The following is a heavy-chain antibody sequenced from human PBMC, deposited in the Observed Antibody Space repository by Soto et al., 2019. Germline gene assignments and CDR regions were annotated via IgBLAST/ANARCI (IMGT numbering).Heavy chain of an antibody. CDR1: GGTFSSYA. Sequence: ASVKVSCKASGGTFSSYATSWVRQAPGQGLEWMGGIIPIFGTANYAQKFQGRVTITADESTSTAYMELSSLRSEDTAVYYCAMAYCSSTSCYTDYYYGMDVWGQGTTVTVSS. V-gene: IGHV1-69*13. D-gene: IGHD2-2*02. CDR3: AMAYCSSTSCYTDYYYGMDV. CDR2: IIPIFGTA. J-gene: IGHJ6*02.